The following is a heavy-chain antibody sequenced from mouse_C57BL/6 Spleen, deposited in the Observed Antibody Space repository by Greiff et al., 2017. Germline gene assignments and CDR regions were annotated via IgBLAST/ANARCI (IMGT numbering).Heavy chain of an antibody. CDR1: GYTFTSYW. Sequence: QVQLQQPGAELVMPGASVKLSCKASGYTFTSYWMHWVKQRPGQGLEWIGEIDPSDSYTNYNQKFKGKSTLTVDKSSSTAYMQLSSLTSEDSAVYYCARYPSEVTTRKYYFDYWGQGTTLTVSS. V-gene: IGHV1-69*01. CDR2: IDPSDSYT. D-gene: IGHD2-12*01. J-gene: IGHJ2*01. CDR3: ARYPSEVTTRKYYFDY.